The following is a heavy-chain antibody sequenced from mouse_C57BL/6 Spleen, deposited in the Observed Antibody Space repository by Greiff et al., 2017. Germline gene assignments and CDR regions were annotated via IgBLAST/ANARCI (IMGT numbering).Heavy chain of an antibody. J-gene: IGHJ1*03. CDR3: ARGLYDGYSWYFDV. V-gene: IGHV2-2*01. D-gene: IGHD2-3*01. CDR1: GFSLTSYG. Sequence: VMLVESGPGLVQPSQSLSITCTVSGFSLTSYGVHWVRQSPGKGLEWLGVIWSGGSTDYNAAFISRLSISKDNSKSQVFFKMNSLQADDTAIYYCARGLYDGYSWYFDVWGTGTTVTVSS. CDR2: IWSGGST.